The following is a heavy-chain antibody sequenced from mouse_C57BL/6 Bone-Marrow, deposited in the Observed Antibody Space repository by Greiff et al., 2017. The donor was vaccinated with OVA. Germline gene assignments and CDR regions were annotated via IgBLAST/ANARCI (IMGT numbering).Heavy chain of an antibody. Sequence: QVQLQQSGAELVRPGASVTLSCKASGYTFTDYEMHWVKQTPVHGLEWIGAIDPETGGTAYNQKFKGKAILTADKSSSTAYMELRSLTSEDSAVYYCTSYDGYRYFDDWGQGTTLTVSS. D-gene: IGHD2-3*01. CDR1: GYTFTDYE. CDR2: IDPETGGT. V-gene: IGHV1-15*01. J-gene: IGHJ2*01. CDR3: TSYDGYRYFDD.